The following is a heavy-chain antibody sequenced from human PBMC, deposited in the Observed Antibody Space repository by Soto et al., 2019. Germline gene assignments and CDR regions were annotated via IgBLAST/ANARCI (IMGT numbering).Heavy chain of an antibody. CDR3: ARDLSWGSNWYYYMDV. CDR2: ISSSSSVI. Sequence: EVQLVESGGGLVQPGGSLRLSCATSGFILSDCAMNWVRQAPGKGLAWVSYISSSSSVIDYADSVKGRFTVSRDNDSNSLYLQMKSLRAEDTAVYYCARDLSWGSNWYYYMDVWGKGTTVTVSS. J-gene: IGHJ6*03. CDR1: GFILSDCA. D-gene: IGHD7-27*01. V-gene: IGHV3-48*01.